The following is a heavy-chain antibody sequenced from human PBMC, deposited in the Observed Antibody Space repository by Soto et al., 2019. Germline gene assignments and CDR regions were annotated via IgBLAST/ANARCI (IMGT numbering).Heavy chain of an antibody. J-gene: IGHJ4*02. D-gene: IGHD3-10*01. CDR1: GFTFSSYG. Sequence: GGSLRLSCAASGFTFSSYGMHWVRQAPGKGLEWVAVISYDGSNKYYADSVKGRFTISRDNSKNTLYLQMNSLRAEDTAVYYCAKTAVGGSGSSPPRWGQGTLVTVSS. CDR2: ISYDGSNK. V-gene: IGHV3-30*18. CDR3: AKTAVGGSGSSPPR.